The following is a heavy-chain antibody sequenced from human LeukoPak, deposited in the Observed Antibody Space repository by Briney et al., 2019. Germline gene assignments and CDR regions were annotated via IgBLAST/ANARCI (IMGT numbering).Heavy chain of an antibody. D-gene: IGHD5-12*01. J-gene: IGHJ4*02. Sequence: GALRLSCAASGFTFSSYAMSWVRQAPGKGLEWVSSISSSSSYIYYADSVKGRFTISRDNAKNSLYLQMNSLRAEDTAVYYCASSPGDGYILFDYWGQGTLVTVSS. V-gene: IGHV3-21*01. CDR1: GFTFSSYA. CDR2: ISSSSSYI. CDR3: ASSPGDGYILFDY.